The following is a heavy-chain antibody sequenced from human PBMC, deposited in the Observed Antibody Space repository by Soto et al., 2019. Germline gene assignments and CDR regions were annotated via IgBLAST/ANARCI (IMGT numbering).Heavy chain of an antibody. J-gene: IGHJ6*02. CDR1: GGSFSGYY. V-gene: IGHV4-34*01. CDR2: INHSGST. CDR3: ARGSWYYGMDV. Sequence: SETLSLTCAVYGGSFSGYYWSWIRQPPGKGLEWIGEINHSGSTNYNPSLKSRVTVSVDTSKNQFSLKLSSVTAADTAVYYCARGSWYYGMDVWGQGTTVTVSS.